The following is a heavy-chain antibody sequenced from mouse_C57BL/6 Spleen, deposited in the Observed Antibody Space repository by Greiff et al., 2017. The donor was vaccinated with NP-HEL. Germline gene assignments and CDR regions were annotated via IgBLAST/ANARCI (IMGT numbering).Heavy chain of an antibody. J-gene: IGHJ1*03. CDR1: GFNIKDDY. CDR3: TTLGLGREYFDV. V-gene: IGHV14-4*01. Sequence: DVQLQESGAELVRPGASVKLSCTASGFNIKDDYMHWVKQRPEQGLEWIGWIDPENGDTEYASKFQGKATITADTSSNTAYLQLSSLTSEDTAVYYCTTLGLGREYFDVWGTGTTVTVSS. CDR2: IDPENGDT. D-gene: IGHD4-1*01.